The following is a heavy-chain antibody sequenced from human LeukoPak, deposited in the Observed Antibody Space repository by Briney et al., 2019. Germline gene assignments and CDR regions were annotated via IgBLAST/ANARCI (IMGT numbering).Heavy chain of an antibody. J-gene: IGHJ3*02. Sequence: KSSETLSLTCAVYGGSFSGYYWSWIRQPPGKGLEWIGEINHSGSTNYNPSLKSRVTISVDTSKNQFFLKLSSVTAADTAVYHCASPYSEDAFDIWGQGTMVTVSS. D-gene: IGHD4-11*01. CDR3: ASPYSEDAFDI. CDR2: INHSGST. V-gene: IGHV4-34*01. CDR1: GGSFSGYY.